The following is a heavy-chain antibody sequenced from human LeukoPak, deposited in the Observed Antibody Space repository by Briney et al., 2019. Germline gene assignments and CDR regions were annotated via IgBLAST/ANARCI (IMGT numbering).Heavy chain of an antibody. CDR3: ANSRYPTVVVDY. Sequence: GGSLRLSCAASGFTFSSYAMSWVRQAPGKGLEWVAFIRYDGSNKYYADSVKGRFTISRDNSKNTLYLQMNSLRAEDTAVYYCANSRYPTVVVDYWGQGTLVTVSS. D-gene: IGHD4-23*01. CDR2: IRYDGSNK. CDR1: GFTFSSYA. V-gene: IGHV3-30*02. J-gene: IGHJ4*02.